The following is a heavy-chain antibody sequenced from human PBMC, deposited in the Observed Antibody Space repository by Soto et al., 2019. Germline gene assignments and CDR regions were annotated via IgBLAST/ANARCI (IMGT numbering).Heavy chain of an antibody. CDR3: ANQYYDFWSGYYQGPKNNWFDP. V-gene: IGHV4-34*01. CDR1: GGSFSGYY. D-gene: IGHD3-3*01. J-gene: IGHJ5*02. CDR2: INHSGST. Sequence: SETLSLTCAVYGGSFSGYYWSWIRQPPGKGLEWIGEINHSGSTNYNPSLKSRVTISVDTSKNQFSLKLSSVTAADTAVYYCANQYYDFWSGYYQGPKNNWFDPWGQGTLVTVSS.